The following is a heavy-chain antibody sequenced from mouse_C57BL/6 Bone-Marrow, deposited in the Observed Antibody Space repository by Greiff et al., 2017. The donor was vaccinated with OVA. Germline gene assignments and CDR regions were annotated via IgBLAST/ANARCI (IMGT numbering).Heavy chain of an antibody. D-gene: IGHD1-1*01. CDR1: GFNIKNTY. J-gene: IGHJ4*01. CDR2: INPANDNT. CDR3: ARFICGSSFYAMDY. Sequence: VQLQQSVAELVRPGASVKLSCTASGFNIKNTYMHWVKQRPEQGLEWIGRINPANDNTKYAPKFQGKATMTADTSSNTAYLQLSSLSSEDTAVYCCARFICGSSFYAMDYWGQGTSVTVSS. V-gene: IGHV14-3*01.